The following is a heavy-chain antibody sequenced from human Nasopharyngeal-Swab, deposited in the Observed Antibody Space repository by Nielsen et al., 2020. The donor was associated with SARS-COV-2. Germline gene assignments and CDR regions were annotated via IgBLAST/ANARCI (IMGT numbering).Heavy chain of an antibody. CDR2: IWYDGSTK. Sequence: GESLKISCAASGFTFSSYGMHWVRQAPGKGLEWVAVIWYDGSTKYYADSVKGRFTISRDNSKNTLYLQMNSLRAEDTDVYYCAGGKGVRGVIMSTFDYWGQGTLVTVSS. V-gene: IGHV3-33*01. D-gene: IGHD3-10*02. J-gene: IGHJ4*02. CDR3: AGGKGVRGVIMSTFDY. CDR1: GFTFSSYG.